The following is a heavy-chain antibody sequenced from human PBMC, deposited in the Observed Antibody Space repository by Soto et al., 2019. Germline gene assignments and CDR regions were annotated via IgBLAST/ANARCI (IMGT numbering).Heavy chain of an antibody. CDR3: ARDRQTRVTIFGVVTPGVAFDI. D-gene: IGHD3-3*01. CDR1: GFTVSSNY. CDR2: IYSGGST. Sequence: EVQLVESGGGLVQPGGSLRLSCAASGFTVSSNYMSWVRQAPGKGLEWVSVIYSGGSTYYADSVKGRFTISRDNSKTTLYLQMNSLRAEDTAVYYCARDRQTRVTIFGVVTPGVAFDIWGQGTMVTVSS. J-gene: IGHJ3*02. V-gene: IGHV3-66*01.